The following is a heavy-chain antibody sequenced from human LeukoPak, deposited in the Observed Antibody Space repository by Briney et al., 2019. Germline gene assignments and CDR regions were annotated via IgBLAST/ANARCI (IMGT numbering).Heavy chain of an antibody. V-gene: IGHV4-31*03. J-gene: IGHJ5*02. Sequence: SETLSLTCTVSGGPISSGGYYWSWIRQHPGKGLEWIGYIHYSGSTYYNPSLKSRVTISVDTSKNQFSLKLSSVTAADTAVYYCARVEATYYYGSGSSDWFDPWGQGTLVTVSS. CDR3: ARVEATYYYGSGSSDWFDP. CDR2: IHYSGST. D-gene: IGHD3-10*01. CDR1: GGPISSGGYY.